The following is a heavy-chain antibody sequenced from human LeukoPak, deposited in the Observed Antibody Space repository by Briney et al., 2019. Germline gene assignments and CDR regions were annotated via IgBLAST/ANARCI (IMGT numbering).Heavy chain of an antibody. CDR1: GFTFSSYW. CDR2: IKQDGSEK. CDR3: ARDRDTYYFDY. J-gene: IGHJ4*02. V-gene: IGHV3-7*03. Sequence: GGSLRLSCAASGFTFSSYWMSWVRQAPGKGLEWVANIKQDGSEKYYVDPVKGRFTISRDNAKNSLYLQMNSLRAEDTAVYYCARDRDTYYFDYWGQGTLVTVSS.